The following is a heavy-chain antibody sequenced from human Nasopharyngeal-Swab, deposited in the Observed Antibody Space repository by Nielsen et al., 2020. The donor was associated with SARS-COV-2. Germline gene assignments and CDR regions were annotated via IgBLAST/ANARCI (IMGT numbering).Heavy chain of an antibody. CDR3: ARDGFGESPYYYYYGMDV. CDR2: ISSSTSYI. CDR1: GFTFSNYS. J-gene: IGHJ6*02. D-gene: IGHD3-10*01. V-gene: IGHV3-21*01. Sequence: GESLKIPCAASGFTFSNYSMNWVRQAPGKGLEWVSSISSSTSYIYYADSVKGRFTISRDNAKNSLYLQMNSLRAEDTAVYYCARDGFGESPYYYYYGMDVWGQGTTVTVSS.